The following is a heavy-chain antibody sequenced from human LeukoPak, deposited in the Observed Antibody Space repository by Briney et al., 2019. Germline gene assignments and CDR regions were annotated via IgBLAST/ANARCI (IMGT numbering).Heavy chain of an antibody. Sequence: SETLSLTCTVSGGSISSGGYYWSWIRQHPGKGLEWIGYIYYSGSTYYNPSLKSRVTISVDTSKNQFSLKLSSVTAADTAVYYCARDLLTGNWFDPWGRGTLVTVSS. D-gene: IGHD7-27*01. V-gene: IGHV4-31*03. CDR2: IYYSGST. CDR1: GGSISSGGYY. CDR3: ARDLLTGNWFDP. J-gene: IGHJ5*02.